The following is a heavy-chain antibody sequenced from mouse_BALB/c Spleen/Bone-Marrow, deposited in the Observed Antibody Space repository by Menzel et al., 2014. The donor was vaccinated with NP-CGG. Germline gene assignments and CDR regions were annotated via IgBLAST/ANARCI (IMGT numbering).Heavy chain of an antibody. V-gene: IGHV3-2*02. CDR1: GYSITSDYS. J-gene: IGHJ1*01. CDR3: ARDGNYPWSFDV. D-gene: IGHD2-1*01. CDR2: ISYSGST. Sequence: EVQGVESGPGLVKPSQSLSLTCTVTGYSITSDYSWHWIRQFPGNRLEGMGYISYSGSTNYNPSLQSPISITRDTSKSQFFLQLNSVATEDTATYYCARDGNYPWSFDVWGAGPTVTVPS.